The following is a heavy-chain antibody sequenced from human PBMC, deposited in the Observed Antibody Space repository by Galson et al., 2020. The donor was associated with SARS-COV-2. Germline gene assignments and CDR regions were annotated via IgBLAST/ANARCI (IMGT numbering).Heavy chain of an antibody. D-gene: IGHD5-12*01. J-gene: IGHJ3*01. CDR1: GYSLTELS. Sequence: ASVKVSCKVSGYSLTELSIHWVRQAPGKGLEWMGGFDPRNDETIYAQKFQGRVTMTEDKSTDTAYMELNSLTSDDTAIYYCATSLIVPTINGFDLWGQGTMVTVSS. V-gene: IGHV1-24*01. CDR3: ATSLIVPTINGFDL. CDR2: FDPRNDET.